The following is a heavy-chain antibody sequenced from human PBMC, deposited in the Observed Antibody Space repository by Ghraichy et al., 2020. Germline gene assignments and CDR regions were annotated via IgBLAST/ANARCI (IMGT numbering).Heavy chain of an antibody. Sequence: GGSLRLSCAASGFTFSSYSMNWVRQAPGKGLEWVSSISSSSSFIYYADSVKGRFTISRDNAKNSLYLQMNSLRAEDTAVYYCARDLWYSSSSGSHWGQGTLVTVSS. V-gene: IGHV3-21*01. CDR3: ARDLWYSSSSGSH. D-gene: IGHD6-6*01. CDR1: GFTFSSYS. CDR2: ISSSSSFI. J-gene: IGHJ4*02.